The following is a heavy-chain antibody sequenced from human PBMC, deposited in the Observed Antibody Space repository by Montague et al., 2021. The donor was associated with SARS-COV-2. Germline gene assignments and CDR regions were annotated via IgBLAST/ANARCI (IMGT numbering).Heavy chain of an antibody. V-gene: IGHV4-39*01. D-gene: IGHD6-13*01. CDR2: IYYSGRT. CDR3: ASSWLYYYYMDV. Sequence: SETLSLTCTVSGGSISSSSYYWGWIRQPPGKGLEWIGSIYYSGRTSYNPSLKSRVTISVDTSKNQFSLKLSSVTAADTAVYYCASSWLYYYYMDVWGKGTTVTVSS. J-gene: IGHJ6*03. CDR1: GGSISSSSYY.